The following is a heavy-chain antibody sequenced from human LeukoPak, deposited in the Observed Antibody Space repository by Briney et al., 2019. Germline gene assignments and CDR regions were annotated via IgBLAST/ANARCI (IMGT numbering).Heavy chain of an antibody. CDR2: ISSSGSTI. CDR1: GFTFSDYY. J-gene: IGHJ4*02. Sequence: PGGSLRLSCAASGFTFSDYYMSWIRQAPGKGLEWVSYISSSGSTIYYADSVKGRFTISRDNSKNTLYLQMNSLRAEDTAVYYCAKDYDPLLLWFPPAYYFDYWGQGTLVTVSS. CDR3: AKDYDPLLLWFPPAYYFDY. V-gene: IGHV3-11*01. D-gene: IGHD3-10*01.